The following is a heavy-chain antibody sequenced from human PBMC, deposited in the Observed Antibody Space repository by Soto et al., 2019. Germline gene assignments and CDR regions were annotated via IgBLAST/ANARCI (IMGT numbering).Heavy chain of an antibody. CDR3: AHGKAISGVVQRMGDGFDF. CDR2: IYWDDDK. CDR1: GFSLSTRGVG. Sequence: QITLKESGPTLVKPTQTLTLTCTFSGFSLSTRGVGVGWIRQPPGKALDWLALIYWDDDKRYSPSLKSRLTRTKDTSSNQVVLTLTHMDPADTGTYYCAHGKAISGVVQRMGDGFDFWGQGTMVTVSS. V-gene: IGHV2-5*02. J-gene: IGHJ3*01. D-gene: IGHD3-3*01.